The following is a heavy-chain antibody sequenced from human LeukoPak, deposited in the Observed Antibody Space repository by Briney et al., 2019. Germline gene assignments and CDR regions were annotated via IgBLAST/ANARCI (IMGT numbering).Heavy chain of an antibody. D-gene: IGHD5-18*01. CDR3: ARGGDTAMEAGD. Sequence: SETLPLTCTVSGGSTSSYYWSWIRQPPGKGLEWIGYIYYSGSTNYNPSLKSRVTISVDTSRNQFSLKLSSVTAADTAVYYCARGGDTAMEAGDWGQGTLVTVSS. J-gene: IGHJ4*02. V-gene: IGHV4-59*01. CDR1: GGSTSSYY. CDR2: IYYSGST.